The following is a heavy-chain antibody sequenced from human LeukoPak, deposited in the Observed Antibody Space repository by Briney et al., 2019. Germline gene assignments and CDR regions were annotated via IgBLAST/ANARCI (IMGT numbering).Heavy chain of an antibody. Sequence: ASVKVSCKASGYSFTTYDINWVRQATGQGLEWMGWMNPNDGTTDYAQKFQDRVIMTRDTSINTAYLELSSLRSDDTAVYYCARGTIIEYGTPFTFDYWGQGTLVTVSS. D-gene: IGHD2/OR15-2a*01. J-gene: IGHJ4*02. CDR2: MNPNDGTT. CDR1: GYSFTTYD. V-gene: IGHV1-8*01. CDR3: ARGTIIEYGTPFTFDY.